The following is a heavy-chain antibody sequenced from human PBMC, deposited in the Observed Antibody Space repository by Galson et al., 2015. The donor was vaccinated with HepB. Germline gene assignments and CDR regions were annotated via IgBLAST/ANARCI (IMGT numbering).Heavy chain of an antibody. CDR2: ISYDGSNK. CDR3: ARPLAAAYAEYFQH. V-gene: IGHV3-30*04. Sequence: SLRLSCAASGFTFSSYAMHWVRQAPGKGLEWVAVISYDGSNKYYADSVKGRFTISRDNSKNTLYLQMNSLRAEDTAVYYCARPLAAAYAEYFQHWGQGTLVTVSS. J-gene: IGHJ1*01. D-gene: IGHD6-13*01. CDR1: GFTFSSYA.